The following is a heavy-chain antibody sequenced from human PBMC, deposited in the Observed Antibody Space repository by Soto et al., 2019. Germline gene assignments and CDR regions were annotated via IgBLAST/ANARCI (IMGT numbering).Heavy chain of an antibody. CDR2: ISSSNSHI. CDR1: GFIFSTYS. D-gene: IGHD3-10*01. Sequence: EVQLVDSGGGLVKSGDSLRLSCAASGFIFSTYSMNWVRQAPGKGLEWVSSISSSNSHIYYADSVKGRFTISRDNAKNSLYLQMNSLTAEDTAVYYCARDWVYGMDVWGQGTTVTVSS. CDR3: ARDWVYGMDV. V-gene: IGHV3-21*01. J-gene: IGHJ6*02.